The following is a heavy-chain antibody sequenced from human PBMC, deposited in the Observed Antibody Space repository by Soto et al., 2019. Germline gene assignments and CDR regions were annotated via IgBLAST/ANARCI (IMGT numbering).Heavy chain of an antibody. Sequence: SETLSLTCSVSSDSMNSGGYYWSWIRQHPGKGLEWIGYIYSNGDTYYNPSLKSRVTISIDTSKNQFSLNLTSVTAADTAVYYCARRGGSSSGYYYYAMDVWGQGTTVTV. D-gene: IGHD6-6*01. V-gene: IGHV4-31*03. CDR2: IYSNGDT. CDR3: ARRGGSSSGYYYYAMDV. CDR1: SDSMNSGGYY. J-gene: IGHJ6*02.